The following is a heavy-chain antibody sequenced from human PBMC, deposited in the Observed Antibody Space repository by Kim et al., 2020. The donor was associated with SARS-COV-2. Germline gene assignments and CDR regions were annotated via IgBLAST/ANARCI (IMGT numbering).Heavy chain of an antibody. CDR2: DDSA. CDR3: VKGAWLDY. D-gene: IGHD5-12*01. Sequence: DDSAYYAESVKGRFTVSRDSARNTLYLQMNSLRVDDTAVYYCVKGAWLDYGGPGTLVTVSS. J-gene: IGHJ4*02. V-gene: IGHV3-23*01.